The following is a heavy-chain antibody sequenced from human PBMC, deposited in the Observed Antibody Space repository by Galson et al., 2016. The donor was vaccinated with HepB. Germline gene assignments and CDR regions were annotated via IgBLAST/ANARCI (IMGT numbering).Heavy chain of an antibody. CDR1: GVSLSSYY. J-gene: IGHJ4*02. V-gene: IGHV4-59*01. CDR3: ARVRIAVAENSYFFDS. CDR2: IYYSGGST. D-gene: IGHD6-19*01. Sequence: SETLSLTCTVSGVSLSSYYWSWIRQPPGKGLEWIGYIYYSGGSTNYNPSLKSQVTISVDTLKNQFSLKLSSVTAADTAAYFCARVRIAVAENSYFFDSWGQGTLVAVSS.